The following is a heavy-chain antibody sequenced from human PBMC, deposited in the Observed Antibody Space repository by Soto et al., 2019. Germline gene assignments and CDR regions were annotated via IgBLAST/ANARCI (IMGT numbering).Heavy chain of an antibody. J-gene: IGHJ4*02. CDR1: GFTFSSYG. Sequence: GGSLRLSCAASGFTFSSYGMHWVRQAPGKGLEWVAVTWYDGTNKYYADSVKGRFTISRDDSKNTLYLQMNSLRAEDTAVYYCARAVDTVMVMNYWGQGTLVTVS. CDR3: ARAVDTVMVMNY. V-gene: IGHV3-33*01. CDR2: TWYDGTNK. D-gene: IGHD5-18*01.